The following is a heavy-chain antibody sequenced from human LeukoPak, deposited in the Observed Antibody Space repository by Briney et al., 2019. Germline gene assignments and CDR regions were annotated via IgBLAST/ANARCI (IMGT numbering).Heavy chain of an antibody. J-gene: IGHJ4*02. D-gene: IGHD6-19*01. V-gene: IGHV3-33*06. CDR3: AKDAQWLPLCDY. Sequence: SGGSLRLSCAASGFTFSSYSMNWVRQAPGKGLEWVAVIWYDGSNKYYADSVKGRFTISRDNSKNTLYLQMNSLRAEDTAVYYCAKDAQWLPLCDYWGQGTLVTVSS. CDR1: GFTFSSYS. CDR2: IWYDGSNK.